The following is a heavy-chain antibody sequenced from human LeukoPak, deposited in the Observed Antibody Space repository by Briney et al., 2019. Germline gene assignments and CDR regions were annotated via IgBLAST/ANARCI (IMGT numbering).Heavy chain of an antibody. CDR2: INPNRGGT. Sequence: ASVKVSCKASGYTFTGYYMHWVRQAPGQGLEWMGWINPNRGGTNYAQKFQGRVTMTRDTSISTAYMELSRLRSDGTAVYYCATDILTGYYNGAFDIWGQGTMVTVSS. J-gene: IGHJ3*02. CDR3: ATDILTGYYNGAFDI. CDR1: GYTFTGYY. D-gene: IGHD3-9*01. V-gene: IGHV1-2*02.